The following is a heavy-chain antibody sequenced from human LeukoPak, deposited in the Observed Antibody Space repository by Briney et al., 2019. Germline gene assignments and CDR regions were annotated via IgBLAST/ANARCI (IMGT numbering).Heavy chain of an antibody. Sequence: GGSLRLFCAASGFTFSSYGMHWVRQAPGKGLEWVAFIRFDESNKYYADSVKGRFTISRDNSKNTLYLQMNSLRAEDTAVYYCARGPSGYHNTGGQGTLVTVSS. V-gene: IGHV3-30*02. CDR3: ARGPSGYHNT. J-gene: IGHJ4*02. CDR1: GFTFSSYG. CDR2: IRFDESNK. D-gene: IGHD5-12*01.